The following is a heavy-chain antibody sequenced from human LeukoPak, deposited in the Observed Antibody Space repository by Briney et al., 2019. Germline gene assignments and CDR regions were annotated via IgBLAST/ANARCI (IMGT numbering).Heavy chain of an antibody. CDR1: GGSISGRSHY. CDR3: ARHDFYDSSGYST. V-gene: IGHV4-39*01. J-gene: IGHJ5*02. CDR2: FYYGGST. Sequence: SETLSLTCTVSGGSISGRSHYWGWIRQPPGKGLEWIASFYYGGSTYYNPSPKSRVTISVDTSKNQFSLKLSSVTAADTAVYYCARHDFYDSSGYSTWGRGTLVAVSS. D-gene: IGHD3-22*01.